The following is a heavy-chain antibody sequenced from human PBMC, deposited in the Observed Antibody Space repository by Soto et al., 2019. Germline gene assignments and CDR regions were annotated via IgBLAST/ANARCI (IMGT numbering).Heavy chain of an antibody. Sequence: AASVKVSCKVSGYALTELSMHWVRQAPGKGLEWMGGFDPEDGETIYAQKFQGRVTMTEDTSTDTAYMELSSLRSEDTAVYYCATSPYYYDSSGRDAFDIWGQGTMVTVSS. V-gene: IGHV1-24*01. D-gene: IGHD3-22*01. CDR2: FDPEDGET. CDR3: ATSPYYYDSSGRDAFDI. CDR1: GYALTELS. J-gene: IGHJ3*02.